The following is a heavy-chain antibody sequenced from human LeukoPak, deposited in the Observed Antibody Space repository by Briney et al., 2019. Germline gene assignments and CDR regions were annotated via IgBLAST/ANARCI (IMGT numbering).Heavy chain of an antibody. Sequence: SETLSLTCAVYGGSFSGFYWSWIRQPPGKGLEWIGEINHSGSTNYNPSLKSRVTISVDTSKIQFSLKLSSVTAADTAVYYCARVGIQLWLRNYYYGMDVWGQGTTVTVSS. CDR1: GGSFSGFY. D-gene: IGHD5-18*01. CDR3: ARVGIQLWLRNYYYGMDV. V-gene: IGHV4-34*01. CDR2: INHSGST. J-gene: IGHJ6*02.